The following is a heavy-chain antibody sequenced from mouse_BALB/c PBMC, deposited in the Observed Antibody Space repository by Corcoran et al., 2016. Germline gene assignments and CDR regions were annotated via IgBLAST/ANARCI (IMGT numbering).Heavy chain of an antibody. CDR1: GYTFTEYT. J-gene: IGHJ4*01. V-gene: IGHV1-22*01. Sequence: EVQLQQSGPELVKPGASVKISCKTSGYTFTEYTIHWVKQSHGKSLGWIGGIDPNNGGTSYNQKFKGKASMTVDKSSSTAYMELRSLTSEDSAVDYCSRDGALATSYAMDNWGQGTSVTVSS. CDR2: IDPNNGGT. D-gene: IGHD3-1*01. CDR3: SRDGALATSYAMDN.